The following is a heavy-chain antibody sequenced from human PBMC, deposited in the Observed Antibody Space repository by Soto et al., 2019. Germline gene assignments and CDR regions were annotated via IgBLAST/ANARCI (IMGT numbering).Heavy chain of an antibody. D-gene: IGHD2-8*01. CDR2: INPSGGST. Sequence: GASVKVSCKASGYTFTSYGISWVRQAPGQGLEWMGIINPSGGSTSYAQKFQGRVTMTRDTSTSTVYMELSSLRSEDTAVYYCARVLMYYFDYWGQGTLVTVSS. CDR1: GYTFTSYG. V-gene: IGHV1-46*03. J-gene: IGHJ4*02. CDR3: ARVLMYYFDY.